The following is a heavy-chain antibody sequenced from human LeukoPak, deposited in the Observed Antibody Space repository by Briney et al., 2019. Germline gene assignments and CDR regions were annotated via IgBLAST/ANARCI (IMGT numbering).Heavy chain of an antibody. D-gene: IGHD6-19*01. V-gene: IGHV4-39*07. CDR2: VCYSGTT. Sequence: TSETLSLTCSVSGGSISLSYYYWGWIRQPPGKALEWIGSVCYSGTTSYNPSLKSRVTISVDMSKNHFSLRLSSVTAADTAMYYCARGTLYSGWSYYFDYWGQGSQVTVSS. CDR1: GGSISLSYYY. J-gene: IGHJ4*02. CDR3: ARGTLYSGWSYYFDY.